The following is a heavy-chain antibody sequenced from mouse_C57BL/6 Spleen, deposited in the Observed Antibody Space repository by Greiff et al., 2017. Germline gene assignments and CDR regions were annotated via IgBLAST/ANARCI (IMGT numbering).Heavy chain of an antibody. CDR2: INPNNGGT. CDR3: ARDYGSSYVYFDV. Sequence: EVKLQESGPELVKPGASVKIPCKASGYTFTDYNMDWVKQSHGKSLEWIGDINPNNGGTIYNQKFKGKATLTVDKSSSTAYMELRSLTSEDTAVYYCARDYGSSYVYFDVWGTGTTATVSS. V-gene: IGHV1-18*01. D-gene: IGHD1-1*01. CDR1: GYTFTDYN. J-gene: IGHJ1*03.